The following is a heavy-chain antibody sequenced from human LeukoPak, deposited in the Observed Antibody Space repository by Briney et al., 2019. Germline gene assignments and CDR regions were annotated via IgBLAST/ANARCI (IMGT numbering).Heavy chain of an antibody. CDR1: EFTVSDTW. J-gene: IGHJ4*02. CDR3: TGGEWLVLDY. CDR2: IKSKRNAGSP. D-gene: IGHD6-19*01. V-gene: IGHV3-15*01. Sequence: GGSLRLSCAASEFTVSDTWMSWVRQAPGQGLEWVGRIKSKRNAGSPDYAAAGKARFRIKSDDSKDTQYLQMDSLETDEKAVEYCTGGEWLVLDYWGQGTLATVSS.